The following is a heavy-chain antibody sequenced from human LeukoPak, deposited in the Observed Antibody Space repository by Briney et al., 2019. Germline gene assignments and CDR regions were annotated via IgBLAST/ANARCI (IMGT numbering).Heavy chain of an antibody. CDR2: INSMLGLA. CDR3: ASDRTRGLLWLGELSV. Sequence: SVKVSCNAAGGTFRSYAISSVRQAPGQGLKCMGGINSMLGLAHYAQKFRGRVTITADKSSSTAYMELSRLSADDTAGCFCASDRTRGLLWLGELSVGGQGTLVTVSS. D-gene: IGHD3-10*01. J-gene: IGHJ4*02. CDR1: GGTFRSYA. V-gene: IGHV1-69*10.